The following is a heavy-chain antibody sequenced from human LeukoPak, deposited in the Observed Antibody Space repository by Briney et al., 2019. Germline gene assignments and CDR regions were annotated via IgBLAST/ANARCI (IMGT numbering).Heavy chain of an antibody. CDR2: ISGSGGST. Sequence: GGSLRLSCAASGFTFTSYAMNWVRQAPGKGLEWVSAISGSGGSTYYADSVKGRFTVSRDNSENTLFLQMNSLRAEDTAIYYCAKDTDVVVPEYFQYWGQGTLVTVSS. CDR1: GFTFTSYA. D-gene: IGHD2-15*01. V-gene: IGHV3-23*01. CDR3: AKDTDVVVPEYFQY. J-gene: IGHJ1*01.